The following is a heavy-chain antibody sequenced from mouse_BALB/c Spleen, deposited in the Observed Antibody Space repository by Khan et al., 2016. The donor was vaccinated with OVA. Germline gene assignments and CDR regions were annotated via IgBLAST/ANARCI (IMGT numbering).Heavy chain of an antibody. CDR2: ISYSGST. CDR3: ARRAYYGNWYFDV. CDR1: GYSITSDYA. Sequence: EVQLQESGPGLVKPSQSLSLTCTVTGYSITSDYAWNWIRQFPGNKLEWMGYISYSGSTNYNPPLKSRISITRGTSRNQFFLQLNSVTTEDTATYYCARRAYYGNWYFDVWGAGTTVTVSS. D-gene: IGHD2-1*01. V-gene: IGHV3-2*02. J-gene: IGHJ1*01.